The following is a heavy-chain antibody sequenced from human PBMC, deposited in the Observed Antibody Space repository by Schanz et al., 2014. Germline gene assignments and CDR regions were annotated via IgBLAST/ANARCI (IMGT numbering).Heavy chain of an antibody. D-gene: IGHD4-17*01. J-gene: IGHJ4*02. CDR2: IRSSSTPI. Sequence: EVQLLESGGGLVQPGGSLRLSCAASGFTFSDYSMNWVRQAPGKGPEWVSYIRSSSTPIYYADSVKGRFTISRDNAKNSLYLQMNTLRAEDTAVYYCARKMKLGVYGGKGHDSLDIWGQGTLVTVSS. CDR1: GFTFSDYS. V-gene: IGHV3-48*01. CDR3: ARKMKLGVYGGKGHDSLDI.